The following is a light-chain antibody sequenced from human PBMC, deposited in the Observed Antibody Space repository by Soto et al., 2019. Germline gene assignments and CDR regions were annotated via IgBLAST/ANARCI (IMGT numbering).Light chain of an antibody. CDR2: GTS. J-gene: IGKJ4*01. Sequence: ENVLTQSPGTLSLSRGERATLSCRASQSVSSSYLAWYQQKPGQAPRLLIYGTSSRATGVPDRFSGSGSGTDFTLTISRLEPEDFAVYFCQQYGGSPPLTFGGGTKVEI. CDR3: QQYGGSPPLT. CDR1: QSVSSSY. V-gene: IGKV3-20*01.